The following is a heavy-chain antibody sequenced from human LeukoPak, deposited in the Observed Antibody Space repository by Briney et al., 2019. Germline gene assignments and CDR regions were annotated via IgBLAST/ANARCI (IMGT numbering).Heavy chain of an antibody. V-gene: IGHV4-39*07. CDR2: IYYSGST. CDR3: ARRSLSSPFDY. Sequence: SETLSLTCTVSGGSISSSSYYWGWIRQPPGKGLEWIGSIYYSGSTNYNPSLKSRVTISVDTSKNQFSLKLSSVTAADTAVYYCARRSLSSPFDYWGQGTLVTVSS. CDR1: GGSISSSSYY. J-gene: IGHJ4*02. D-gene: IGHD6-6*01.